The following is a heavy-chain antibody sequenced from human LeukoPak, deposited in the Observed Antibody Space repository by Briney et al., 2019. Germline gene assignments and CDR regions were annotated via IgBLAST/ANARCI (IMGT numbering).Heavy chain of an antibody. CDR2: IYSSGSI. CDR3: ARSALVAHWFDP. D-gene: IGHD2-21*01. J-gene: IGHJ5*02. Sequence: SDTLSLTCTVSGGSISSYYWSWIRQPAGKGLEWIGRIYSSGSINYNPSLKSRVTMSVDTSKNQFSLNLRFMTAADTAVYYCARSALVAHWFDPWGQGTLVTVSS. V-gene: IGHV4-4*07. CDR1: GGSISSYY.